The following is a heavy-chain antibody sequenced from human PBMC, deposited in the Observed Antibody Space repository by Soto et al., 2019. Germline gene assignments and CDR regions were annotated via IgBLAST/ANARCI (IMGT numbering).Heavy chain of an antibody. CDR3: AKDRGGGAVVPDY. D-gene: IGHD2-21*01. CDR2: IWYDGSNE. V-gene: IGHV3-33*06. CDR1: GFSFSSYG. Sequence: QVQLVESGGGVVQPGRSLRLSCAASGFSFSSYGIHWVRQAPGKGLEWVAVIWYDGSNEYYADSVKGRFSISRDNSKSTVYLEMNSLRAEDRGVYYGAKDRGGGAVVPDYWGQGTLVTVSS. J-gene: IGHJ4*02.